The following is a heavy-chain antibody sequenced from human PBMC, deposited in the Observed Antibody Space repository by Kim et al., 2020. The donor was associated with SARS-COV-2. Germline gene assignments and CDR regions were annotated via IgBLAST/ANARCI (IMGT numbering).Heavy chain of an antibody. CDR2: ISSNGGST. V-gene: IGHV3-64*01. CDR3: ARGPPAGRITIFGVVNKQDYYYYMDV. D-gene: IGHD3-3*01. CDR1: GFTFSSYA. J-gene: IGHJ6*03. Sequence: GGSLRLSCAASGFTFSSYAMHWVRQAPGKGLEYVSAISSNGGSTYYANSVKGRFTISRDNSKNTLYLQMGSLRAEDMAVYYCARGPPAGRITIFGVVNKQDYYYYMDVWGKGTTVTVSS.